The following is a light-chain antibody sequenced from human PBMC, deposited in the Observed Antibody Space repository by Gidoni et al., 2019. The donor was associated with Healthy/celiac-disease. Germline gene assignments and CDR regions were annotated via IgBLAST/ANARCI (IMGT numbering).Light chain of an antibody. CDR1: QNVSSSY. CDR3: QQYGSPLT. Sequence: EIVLTQSPGTLSLSPGERATLSCSYSQNVSSSYLAWYQQKPGQAPRLLLYGASSRATGIPERFSGSGSGTDFTLTISRLEHEDVAVYYWQQYGSPLTFGGGTKVEIK. V-gene: IGKV3-20*01. J-gene: IGKJ4*01. CDR2: GAS.